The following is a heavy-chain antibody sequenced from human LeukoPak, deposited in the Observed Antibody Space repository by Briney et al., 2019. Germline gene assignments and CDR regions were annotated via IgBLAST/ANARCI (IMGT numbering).Heavy chain of an antibody. D-gene: IGHD3-10*01. Sequence: SETLSLTCAVSGYSISSGYYWGWIRQPPGKGLEWIGSIYHSGSTYYNPSLKSRVTISVDTSKNQFSLKLSSVTAADTAVYYCARVVGYYGSGDYWGQGALVTVSS. J-gene: IGHJ4*02. CDR2: IYHSGST. V-gene: IGHV4-38-2*01. CDR3: ARVVGYYGSGDY. CDR1: GYSISSGYY.